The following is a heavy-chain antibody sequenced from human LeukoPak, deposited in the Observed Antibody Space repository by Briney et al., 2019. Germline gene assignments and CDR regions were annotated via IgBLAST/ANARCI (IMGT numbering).Heavy chain of an antibody. J-gene: IGHJ6*03. D-gene: IGHD1-7*01. CDR3: ARGGTTSDYYYYMDV. CDR1: GGSISSGSYY. V-gene: IGHV4-61*02. Sequence: PSQTLSLTCTVSGGSISSGSYYWSWIRQPAGKGLEWIGRIYTSGSTNYNPSLKSRVTISVDTSKNQFSLKLSSVTAADTAVYYCARGGTTSDYYYYMDVWGKGTTVTVSS. CDR2: IYTSGST.